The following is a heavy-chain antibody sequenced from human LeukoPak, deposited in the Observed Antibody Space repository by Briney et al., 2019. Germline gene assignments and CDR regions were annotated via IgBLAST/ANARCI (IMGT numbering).Heavy chain of an antibody. CDR3: ARVKYYYYYMDV. J-gene: IGHJ6*03. Sequence: GGSLRLSCAASGFIFSNYGMHWVRQTPAKGLEWVAFIRYDGSNKYYADSVKGRFTISRDNSKNSLYLQMNSLRAEDTAVYYCARVKYYYYYMDVWGKGTTVTVSS. V-gene: IGHV3-30*02. CDR1: GFIFSNYG. CDR2: IRYDGSNK.